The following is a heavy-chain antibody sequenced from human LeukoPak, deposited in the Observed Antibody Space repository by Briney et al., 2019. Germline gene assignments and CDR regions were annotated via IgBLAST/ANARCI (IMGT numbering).Heavy chain of an antibody. CDR3: ARAPAPYAYDTSGYDS. CDR2: VFYSGST. D-gene: IGHD3-22*01. J-gene: IGHJ4*02. V-gene: IGHV4-31*03. Sequence: SETLSLTCTVSGGSISDAAYYWSWIRQHSGEGLEWIGYVFYSGSTSYNPSLKSRVTISVDTSKNQFSLKLTSVTAADTAVYCCARAPAPYAYDTSGYDSWGQGTLVTVSS. CDR1: GGSISDAAYY.